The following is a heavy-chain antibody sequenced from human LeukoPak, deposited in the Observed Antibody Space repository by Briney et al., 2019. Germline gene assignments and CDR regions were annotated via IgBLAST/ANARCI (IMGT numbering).Heavy chain of an antibody. CDR1: GVSFTVYY. D-gene: IGHD1-26*01. J-gene: IGHJ4*02. V-gene: IGHV4-34*01. CDR3: ARQRVAADGVGILDY. CDR2: INHSGST. Sequence: TSETLSLTCTVSGVSFTVYYWTWLRQSPGKGLEGLGEINHSGSTNYNPSLTSRASISVDTSKNQFSLRLTSVTAADTAVYYCARQRVAADGVGILDYWGLGALVTVSS.